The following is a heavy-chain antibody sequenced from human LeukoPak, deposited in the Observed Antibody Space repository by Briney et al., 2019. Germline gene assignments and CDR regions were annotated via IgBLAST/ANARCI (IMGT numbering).Heavy chain of an antibody. CDR2: IYYNGNT. J-gene: IGHJ5*02. D-gene: IGHD3-10*01. CDR3: ARRRCYYGSGSYSCWFDP. CDR1: GGSISSSSYY. V-gene: IGHV4-39*07. Sequence: SETLSLTCTVPGGSISSSSYYWGWIRQPPGKGLEWIGSIYYNGNTYYNPSLKSRVTISIDTSKNQFSLKLSSVTAADTAVYYCARRRCYYGSGSYSCWFDPWGQGTLVTVSS.